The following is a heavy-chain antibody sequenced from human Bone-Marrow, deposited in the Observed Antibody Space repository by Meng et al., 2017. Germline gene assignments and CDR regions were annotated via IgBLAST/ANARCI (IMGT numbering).Heavy chain of an antibody. J-gene: IGHJ4*02. CDR3: ARVQSGYDSG. CDR1: GYTFTSYA. Sequence: GQLGQSGSELKRPVAAVKVPCKASGYTFTSYAMNWVPQAPGQGLEWMGWINTNTGNPTYAQGFTGRFVFSLDTSVSTAYLQISSLKAEDTAVYYCARVQSGYDSGWGQGTLVTVSS. CDR2: INTNTGNP. V-gene: IGHV7-4-1*02. D-gene: IGHD5-12*01.